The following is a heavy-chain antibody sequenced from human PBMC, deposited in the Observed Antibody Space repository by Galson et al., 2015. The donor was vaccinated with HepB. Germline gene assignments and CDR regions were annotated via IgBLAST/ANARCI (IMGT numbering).Heavy chain of an antibody. CDR3: ARGYSSSSPRTNYYYYSMDV. V-gene: IGHV3-11*01. CDR2: ISSSGSTI. J-gene: IGHJ6*02. D-gene: IGHD6-6*01. CDR1: GFTFSSYS. Sequence: SLRLSCAASGFTFSSYSMSWIRQAPGKGLEWVSYISSSGSTIYYADSVKGRFTISRDNAKNSLYLQMNSLRAEDTAVYYCARGYSSSSPRTNYYYYSMDVWGQGTTVTVSS.